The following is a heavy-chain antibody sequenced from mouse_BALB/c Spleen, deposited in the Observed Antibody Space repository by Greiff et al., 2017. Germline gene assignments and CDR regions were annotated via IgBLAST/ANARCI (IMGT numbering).Heavy chain of an antibody. D-gene: IGHD2-14*01. Sequence: EVQLVESGGGLVQPGGSLRLSCATSGFTFTDYYMSWVRQPPGKALEWLGFIRNKANGYTTEYSASVKGRFTISRDNSQSILYLQMNTLRAEDSATYYCAREVRWYFEVWGAGTTVTVSS. V-gene: IGHV7-3*02. J-gene: IGHJ1*01. CDR3: AREVRWYFEV. CDR2: IRNKANGYTT. CDR1: GFTFTDYY.